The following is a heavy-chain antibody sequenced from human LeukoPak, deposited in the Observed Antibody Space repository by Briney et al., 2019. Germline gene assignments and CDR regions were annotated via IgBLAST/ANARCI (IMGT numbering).Heavy chain of an antibody. CDR1: GYTFTCYY. Sequence: ASVKVSCKASGYTFTCYYMHWVRQAPGQGLEWMGWINPNSGGTNYAQKFQGWVTMTRDTSISTAYMELSRLRSDDTAVYYCARAAPYSSGWYGPRWFDPWGQGTLVTVSS. J-gene: IGHJ5*02. CDR2: INPNSGGT. V-gene: IGHV1-2*04. D-gene: IGHD6-19*01. CDR3: ARAAPYSSGWYGPRWFDP.